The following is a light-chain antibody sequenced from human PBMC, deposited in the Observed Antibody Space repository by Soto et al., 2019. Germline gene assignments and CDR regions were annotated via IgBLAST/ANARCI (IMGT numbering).Light chain of an antibody. J-gene: IGLJ1*01. V-gene: IGLV2-14*01. Sequence: QSALTQPASVSGSPGQSITISCTGTSSDVGGYKYVSWYQQHPGKAPKIMIYEVSNRPSGVSNRFSGSKSGNTASLTISGLQAEDEADYYCNAYTASSTLDVFGTGTKLTVL. CDR2: EVS. CDR1: SSDVGGYKY. CDR3: NAYTASSTLDV.